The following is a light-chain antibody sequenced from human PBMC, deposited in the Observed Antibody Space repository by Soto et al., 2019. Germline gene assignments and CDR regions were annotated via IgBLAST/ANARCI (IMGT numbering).Light chain of an antibody. V-gene: IGLV1-44*01. CDR3: AAWDDSLYGVI. CDR1: SSNIGSNP. Sequence: QSVLTQPPSASGTPGQRVTISCSGSSSNIGSNPVDWYQQLPGTAPKLLIYSNNQRPSAVPDRFSGSKSGTSASLAISGLQSEDEADYYCAAWDDSLYGVIFGGGTKLTVL. CDR2: SNN. J-gene: IGLJ2*01.